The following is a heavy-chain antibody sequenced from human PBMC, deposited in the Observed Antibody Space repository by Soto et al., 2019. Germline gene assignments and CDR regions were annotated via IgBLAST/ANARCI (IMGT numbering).Heavy chain of an antibody. CDR3: AKNSGPNWYFDL. Sequence: QVHLVQSGAEVKKPGASVKVSCKASGYTFTSYEITWVRQAPGQGLEWMGWISGYNGNTNYAQKFQGRVTMTTETSTSTAYMELRSLRSDDTAVYYCAKNSGPNWYFDLWGRGTLVTVSS. CDR2: ISGYNGNT. D-gene: IGHD1-26*01. V-gene: IGHV1-18*01. J-gene: IGHJ2*01. CDR1: GYTFTSYE.